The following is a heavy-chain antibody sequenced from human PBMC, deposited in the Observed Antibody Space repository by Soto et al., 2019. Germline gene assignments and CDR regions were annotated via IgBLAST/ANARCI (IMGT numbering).Heavy chain of an antibody. Sequence: QVQLVQSGAEVKKPGASVKVSCRASGYTFTRYYMHWVRQAPGQGLEWMGIIDPSGGGTTYAQKFXXRXXMTRDTSTSTVYMELSSLRSEDTAVYYCARDRLIPRAGPGYWGQGTLVTVSS. CDR1: GYTFTRYY. CDR2: IDPSGGGT. CDR3: ARDRLIPRAGPGY. J-gene: IGHJ4*02. D-gene: IGHD6-13*01. V-gene: IGHV1-46*01.